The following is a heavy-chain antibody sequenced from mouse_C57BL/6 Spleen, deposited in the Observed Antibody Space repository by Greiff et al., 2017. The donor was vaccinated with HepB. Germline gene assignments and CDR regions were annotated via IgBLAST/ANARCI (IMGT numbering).Heavy chain of an antibody. CDR3: ARRGDYYGSSEYFDV. Sequence: VQLQQPGAELVKPGASVKMSCKASGYTFTSYWITWVKQRPGQGLEWIGDIYPGSGSTNYNEKFKSKATLTVDTSSSTAYMQLSSLTSEDSAVYYCARRGDYYGSSEYFDVWGTGTTVTVAS. CDR2: IYPGSGST. V-gene: IGHV1-55*01. J-gene: IGHJ1*03. CDR1: GYTFTSYW. D-gene: IGHD1-1*01.